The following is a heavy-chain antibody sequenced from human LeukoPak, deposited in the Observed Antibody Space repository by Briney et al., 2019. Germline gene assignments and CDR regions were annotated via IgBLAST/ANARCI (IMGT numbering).Heavy chain of an antibody. CDR2: INAYNGNT. V-gene: IGHV1-18*01. Sequence: ASVKVSCKASGYTFTSYGISWVRQAPGQGLEWMGWINAYNGNTNYAQKLQGRVTMTTDTSTSTAYMELRSLRSDDTAVYYCARARQDCTNGVCDDYWGQGTLVTVSS. CDR3: ARARQDCTNGVCDDY. D-gene: IGHD2-8*01. CDR1: GYTFTSYG. J-gene: IGHJ4*02.